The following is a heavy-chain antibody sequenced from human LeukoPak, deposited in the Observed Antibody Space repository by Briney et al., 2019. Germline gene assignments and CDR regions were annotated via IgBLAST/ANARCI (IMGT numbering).Heavy chain of an antibody. CDR3: AREVGRGFDY. J-gene: IGHJ4*02. CDR2: INPNSGDT. CDR1: GYTFSDYY. Sequence: ASVKVSCKTSGYTFSDYYIHWIRQAPGQGLEWVGWINPNSGDTDYAQKFQGRVTVTRDTSISTAYREVRRLRSDDTAVYYCAREVGRGFDYWGQGTLVTVSS. D-gene: IGHD1-26*01. V-gene: IGHV1-2*02.